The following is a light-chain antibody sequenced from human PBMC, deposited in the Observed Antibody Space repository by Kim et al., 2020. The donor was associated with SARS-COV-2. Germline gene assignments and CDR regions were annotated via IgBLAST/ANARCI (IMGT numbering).Light chain of an antibody. J-gene: IGLJ1*01. CDR3: SSYAGSNNYV. Sequence: GQSITISCTGTSSNVGSYNLVSWYQQLPGKAPKLVIFEVNKRPSGVSPRFSGSKSDNTASLTISGLRAEDEADYYCSSYAGSNNYVFGIGTKVTVL. CDR1: SSNVGSYNL. V-gene: IGLV2-23*02. CDR2: EVN.